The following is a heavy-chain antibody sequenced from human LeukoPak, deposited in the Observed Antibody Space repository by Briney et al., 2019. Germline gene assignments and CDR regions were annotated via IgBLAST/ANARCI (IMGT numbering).Heavy chain of an antibody. J-gene: IGHJ3*02. Sequence: SETLSLTCTVSGGSISSSSCYWGWIRQPPGKGLEWIGSIYYSGSTYYNPSLKSRVTISVDTSKNQFSLKLSPVTAADTAVYYCARLNLEAAFDIWGQGTMVTVSS. V-gene: IGHV4-39*01. CDR2: IYYSGST. CDR3: ARLNLEAAFDI. CDR1: GGSISSSSCY.